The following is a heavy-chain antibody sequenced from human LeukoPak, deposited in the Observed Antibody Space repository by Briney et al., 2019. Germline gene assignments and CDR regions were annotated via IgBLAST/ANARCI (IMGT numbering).Heavy chain of an antibody. Sequence: GGSLRLSCAASGFTFSDYWMTWVRQAPGKGLEWVANIKQDGSEKDYVDSVKGRFTISRDNSNNTVHLQMNSLRVEDTAMYYCAGASWGYDFDYWGLGALVTVSS. CDR2: IKQDGSEK. J-gene: IGHJ4*02. CDR3: AGASWGYDFDY. V-gene: IGHV3-7*03. CDR1: GFTFSDYW. D-gene: IGHD7-27*01.